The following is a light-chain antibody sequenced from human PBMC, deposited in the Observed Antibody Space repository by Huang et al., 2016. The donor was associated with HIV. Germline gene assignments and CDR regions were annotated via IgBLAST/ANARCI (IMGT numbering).Light chain of an antibody. Sequence: EVVMTQSPATMSVSPGDKVTLACRASQTVTNKLAWYQQRPGEAPGLLMFSASTRPTGIPGRFSGSGSGTEFSLTISSLQSEDFAVYYCHQYNDWPRTFGQGTKVEMK. CDR3: HQYNDWPRT. V-gene: IGKV3-15*01. J-gene: IGKJ1*01. CDR2: SAS. CDR1: QTVTNK.